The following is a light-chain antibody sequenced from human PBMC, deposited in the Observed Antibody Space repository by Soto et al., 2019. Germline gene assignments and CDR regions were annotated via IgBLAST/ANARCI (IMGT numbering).Light chain of an antibody. CDR1: SSNIGSNA. CDR3: AAWDDSLTGPV. Sequence: QSELTQPPSASGTPGQRVVISCSGSSSNIGSNAVNWYQQLPGTAPKLLIYSNDHRPSGVPDRFSGSKSGTSASLAISGLQSEDEAGYYCAAWDDSLTGPVFGGGTKLTVL. J-gene: IGLJ2*01. V-gene: IGLV1-44*01. CDR2: SND.